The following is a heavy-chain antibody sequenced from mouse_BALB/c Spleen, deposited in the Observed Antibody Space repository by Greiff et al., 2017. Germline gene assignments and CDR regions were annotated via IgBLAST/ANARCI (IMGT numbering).Heavy chain of an antibody. CDR2: ISSGGSYT. CDR1: GFTFSSYG. D-gene: IGHD2-4*01. Sequence: EVMLVESGGDLVKPGGSLKLSCAASGFTFSSYGMSWVRQTPDKRLEWVATISSGGSYTYYPDSVKGRFTISRDNAKNTLYLQMSSLKSEDTAMYYCARHFDYDDRRLYYYAMDYWGQGTSVTVSS. V-gene: IGHV5-6*01. J-gene: IGHJ4*01. CDR3: ARHFDYDDRRLYYYAMDY.